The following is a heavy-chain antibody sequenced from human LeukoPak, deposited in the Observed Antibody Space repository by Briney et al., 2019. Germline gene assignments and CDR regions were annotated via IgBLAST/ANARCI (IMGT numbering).Heavy chain of an antibody. D-gene: IGHD4-17*01. J-gene: IGHJ4*02. CDR2: IYYSGST. CDR1: GGSISSSSYY. V-gene: IGHV4-39*07. CDR3: ARVEYGDHKFDY. Sequence: PSETLSLTCTVSGGSISSSSYYWGWIRQPPGKGLEWIGSIYYSGSTYYNPSLKSRVTISVDTSKNQFSLKLSSVTAADTAVYYCARVEYGDHKFDYWGQGTLVTVSP.